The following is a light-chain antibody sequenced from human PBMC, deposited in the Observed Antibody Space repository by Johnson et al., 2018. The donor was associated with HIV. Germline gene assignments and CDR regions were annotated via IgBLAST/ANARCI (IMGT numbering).Light chain of an antibody. J-gene: IGLJ1*01. Sequence: QSALTQPPSVSAAPGQKVTISCSGSSSNIGNNYVSWYQQLPGTAPKLLIYDNNKRPSGIPDRFSASKSATSAALGVTGLQTGDEADYYCGTWDNSLSIGYVFGTGTKVTVL. CDR2: DNN. CDR3: GTWDNSLSIGYV. V-gene: IGLV1-51*01. CDR1: SSNIGNNY.